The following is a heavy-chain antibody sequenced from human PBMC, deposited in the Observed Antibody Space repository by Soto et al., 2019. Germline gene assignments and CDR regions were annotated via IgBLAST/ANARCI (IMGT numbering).Heavy chain of an antibody. V-gene: IGHV4-59*01. J-gene: IGHJ5*02. Sequence: ETLSLTCTDPGGPISSYYWSWIRQPPGRGLEWIGYIYYSGSTNHNPSLKSRVTISVDTSKNQFSLKLSSVTAADTAVYYCERIYGGLPYNWFDPWGQGTLVT. CDR3: ERIYGGLPYNWFDP. CDR2: IYYSGST. CDR1: GGPISSYY. D-gene: IGHD3-16*01.